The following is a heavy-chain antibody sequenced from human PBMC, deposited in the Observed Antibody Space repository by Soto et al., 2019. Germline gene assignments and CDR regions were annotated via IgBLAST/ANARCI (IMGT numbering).Heavy chain of an antibody. CDR1: GGTFSSYV. J-gene: IGHJ4*02. Sequence: QVQLVQSGAEVKKPGSSVKVSCQASGGTFSSYVIGWVRQAPGQGLEWMGDIMPIFGRTNYAQEFQGRVTITADESTSTASLELIGLRSEDTAVYYCARALRGYSFGYVNWGQGTLVTVSA. CDR3: ARALRGYSFGYVN. CDR2: IMPIFGRT. V-gene: IGHV1-69*01. D-gene: IGHD5-18*01.